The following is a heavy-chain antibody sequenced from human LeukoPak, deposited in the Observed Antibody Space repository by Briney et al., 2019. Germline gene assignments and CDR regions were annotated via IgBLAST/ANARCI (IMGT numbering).Heavy chain of an antibody. J-gene: IGHJ6*02. CDR1: GDSISSNSKY. CDR2: IYYSGIT. D-gene: IGHD4-17*01. Sequence: PSETLSLTCTVSGDSISSNSKYWGWIRQPPGKGLEWIGYIYYSGITYYNPSLKSRVTMSVDTSKNQFSLKLSSVTAADTAVYYCRMNGDYYYYYYYGMDVWGQGTTVTVSS. CDR3: RMNGDYYYYYYYGMDV. V-gene: IGHV4-39*07.